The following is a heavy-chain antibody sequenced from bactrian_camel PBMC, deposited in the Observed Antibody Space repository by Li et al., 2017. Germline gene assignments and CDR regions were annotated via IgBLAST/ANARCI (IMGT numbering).Heavy chain of an antibody. J-gene: IGHJ6*01. D-gene: IGHD2*01. V-gene: IGHV3S54*01. CDR1: GRAYSTYC. Sequence: HVQLVESGGGSVQPGGSLRLSCAASGRAYSTYCMGWFRQAPGKEREGVACIYTGDGSTYYTDSVKGRFTISRDNAKDTVYLQMSSLKPEDTASYSCKTNCMPLGNYWFLSDSGYWGQGTQVTVS. CDR3: KTNCMPLGNYWFLSDSGY. CDR2: IYTGDGST.